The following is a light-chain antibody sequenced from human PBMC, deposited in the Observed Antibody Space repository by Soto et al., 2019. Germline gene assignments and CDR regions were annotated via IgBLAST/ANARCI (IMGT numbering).Light chain of an antibody. CDR1: IHYDF. J-gene: IGLJ1*01. CDR2: EVS. Sequence: QSALTQPASVSGSPGQSITISCTGYIHYDFVSWYQQHPGTAPKLVIYEVSNRPSGTSDRFSGSKSGYTASLTISGLQTEDEAVYYCGSYTSSSNYVFGTGTKVTVL. V-gene: IGLV2-14*01. CDR3: GSYTSSSNYV.